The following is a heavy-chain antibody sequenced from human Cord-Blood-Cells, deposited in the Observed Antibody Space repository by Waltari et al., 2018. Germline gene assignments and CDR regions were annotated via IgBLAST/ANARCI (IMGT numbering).Heavy chain of an antibody. J-gene: IGHJ4*02. CDR2: SYYSGST. CDR3: ARLGAYGYSGYVVH. CDR1: GGSISSRSYY. V-gene: IGHV4-39*01. D-gene: IGHD5-12*01. Sequence: QLQLQESGPGLVKPSETLSLTCTVSGGSISSRSYYWGWIRQPPGKGLEWIGSSYYSGSTYYNPSLKSRVTISVDTSKNQFSLKLSSVTAADTAVYYCARLGAYGYSGYVVHWGQGTLVTVSS.